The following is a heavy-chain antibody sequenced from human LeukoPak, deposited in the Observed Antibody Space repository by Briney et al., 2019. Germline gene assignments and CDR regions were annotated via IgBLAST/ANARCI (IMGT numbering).Heavy chain of an antibody. D-gene: IGHD5-18*01. CDR2: IYHSGST. J-gene: IGHJ4*02. CDR1: GVSISSSNSY. V-gene: IGHV4-39*07. Sequence: SETLSLTCTVSGVSISSSNSYWGWIRQPPGKGLEWIGNIYHSGSTYYNPSLKRRVTISVDKSKNQFSLKLSSVPAADTAVYYCARYTTAMVLYYFDYWGQGTLVTVSS. CDR3: ARYTTAMVLYYFDY.